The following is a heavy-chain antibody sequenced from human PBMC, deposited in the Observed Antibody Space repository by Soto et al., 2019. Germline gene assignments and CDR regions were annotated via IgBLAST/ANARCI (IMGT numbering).Heavy chain of an antibody. CDR3: ARVGCSSTNCYYYYYYGMDV. J-gene: IGHJ6*02. V-gene: IGHV1-69*13. Sequence: GASVKVSCKASGSTFSSYSIHWVRQAPGQGPELMGGFIPIFGTANYAQKFQGRVTITADESTSTAYMELSSLRSEDTAVYYCARVGCSSTNCYYYYYYGMDVWGQGTTVTVSS. CDR1: GSTFSSYS. CDR2: FIPIFGTA. D-gene: IGHD2-2*01.